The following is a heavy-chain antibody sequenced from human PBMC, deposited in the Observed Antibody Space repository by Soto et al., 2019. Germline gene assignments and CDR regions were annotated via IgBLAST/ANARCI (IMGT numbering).Heavy chain of an antibody. Sequence: SETLSLTCTVSGGSISSGGYYWSWIRQHPGKGLEWIGYIYYSGSTYYNPSLKSRVTISVDTSKNQFSLKLSSVTAADTAVYYCARSNYVLVVGYYYYYMDVWGKGTTVTVSS. CDR3: ARSNYVLVVGYYYYYMDV. D-gene: IGHD2-2*01. J-gene: IGHJ6*03. CDR1: GGSISSGGYY. CDR2: IYYSGST. V-gene: IGHV4-31*03.